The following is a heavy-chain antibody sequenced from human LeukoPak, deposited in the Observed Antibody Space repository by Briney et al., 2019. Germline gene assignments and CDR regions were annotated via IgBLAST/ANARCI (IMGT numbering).Heavy chain of an antibody. Sequence: PGGSQRLSCEASGFTFRDYWMTWVRQAPGKGLEWVANVKQDGTEKFYVDSVKGRFTISRDNGKNSLYLQMNSLRVEDTAIYYCARAGGTSWADYWGQGTLVTVSS. CDR3: ARAGGTSWADY. D-gene: IGHD6-13*01. CDR2: VKQDGTEK. V-gene: IGHV3-7*01. CDR1: GFTFRDYW. J-gene: IGHJ4*02.